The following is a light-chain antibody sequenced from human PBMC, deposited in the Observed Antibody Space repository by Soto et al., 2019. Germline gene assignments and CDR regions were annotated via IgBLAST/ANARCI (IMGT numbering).Light chain of an antibody. CDR3: KSYASSRRLVV. CDR1: SSNIGAGYD. CDR2: GNN. V-gene: IGLV1-40*01. J-gene: IGLJ2*01. Sequence: QSVLTQPPSVSGAPGQRVTISCTGSSSNIGAGYDVHWYQQLPGTAPKLLIYGNNNRPSGVPDRFSGSKSGTSASLAISGLQAEDEADYYCKSYASSRRLVVFGGGTKLTVL.